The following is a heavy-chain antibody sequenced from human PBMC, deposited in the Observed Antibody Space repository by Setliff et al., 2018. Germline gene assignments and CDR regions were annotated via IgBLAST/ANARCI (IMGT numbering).Heavy chain of an antibody. CDR2: ISSTGTTT. CDR3: ARGFGYAAWYYLDY. D-gene: IGHD2-2*03. J-gene: IGHJ4*02. CDR1: EFTVSNNE. V-gene: IGHV3-74*01. Sequence: GGSLRLSCAASEFTVSNNEMSWVRQAPGKGLEWVSSISSTGTTTAYADSVRGRVTISRDNAKNTLYLQMNSLRVEDTAVYYCARGFGYAAWYYLDYWGQGTLVTVSS.